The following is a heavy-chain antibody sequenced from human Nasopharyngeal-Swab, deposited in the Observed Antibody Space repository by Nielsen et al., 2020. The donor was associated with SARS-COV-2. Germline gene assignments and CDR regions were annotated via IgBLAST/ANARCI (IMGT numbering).Heavy chain of an antibody. CDR2: IYHSGST. V-gene: IGHV4-30-2*01. Sequence: WIRQPPGKGLEWIGYIYHSGSTHYNPSLKSRVTISVDRSKNQFSLKLSSVTAADTAVYYCASVRGYYYSMDVWGQGTTVTVSS. J-gene: IGHJ6*02. CDR3: ASVRGYYYSMDV. D-gene: IGHD3-10*01.